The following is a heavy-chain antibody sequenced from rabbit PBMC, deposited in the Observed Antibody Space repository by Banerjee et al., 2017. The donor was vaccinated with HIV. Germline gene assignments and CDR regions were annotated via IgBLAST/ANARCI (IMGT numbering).Heavy chain of an antibody. CDR2: IYTGDGNT. CDR1: GFSFSSSYY. D-gene: IGHD1-1*01. V-gene: IGHV1S40*01. Sequence: QSLEESGGDLVKPGASLTLTCTASGFSFSSSYYMCWVRQAPGKRPEWIASIYTGDGNTYYATWAKGRFTISKTSSTTVTLQMTSLTAADTATYFCAHFYLDSGAFNLWGPGTLVTVS. J-gene: IGHJ4*01. CDR3: AHFYLDSGAFNL.